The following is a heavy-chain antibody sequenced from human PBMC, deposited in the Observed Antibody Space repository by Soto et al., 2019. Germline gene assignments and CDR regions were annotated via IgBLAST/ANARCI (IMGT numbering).Heavy chain of an antibody. D-gene: IGHD1-1*01. CDR2: INPSGSST. CDR1: GYTFTSYY. V-gene: IGHV1-46*01. Sequence: QVQLVQSGAEVKKPGASVKVSCKASGYTFTSYYMHWVRQAPGQGLEWMGFINPSGSSTSYAQRFQGRVTMTRDTSTSTVSMELSSLRSEDTAVYYCARVNLEGSYFYAMDVWGQGTTVTVSS. CDR3: ARVNLEGSYFYAMDV. J-gene: IGHJ6*02.